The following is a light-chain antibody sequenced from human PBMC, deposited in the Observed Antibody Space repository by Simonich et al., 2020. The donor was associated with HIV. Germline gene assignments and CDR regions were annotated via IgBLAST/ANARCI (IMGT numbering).Light chain of an antibody. J-gene: IGLJ3*02. CDR2: DDS. Sequence: SYVLTQPPSVSVAPGKTARITCGGNNIGSKSGHWYQQKPGQAPGLAVYDDSDRPYGIPERFSGSNSGNTATLTISRVEAGDEADYYCQVWDSSSDLEWVFGGGTKLTVL. V-gene: IGLV3-21*03. CDR1: NIGSKS. CDR3: QVWDSSSDLEWV.